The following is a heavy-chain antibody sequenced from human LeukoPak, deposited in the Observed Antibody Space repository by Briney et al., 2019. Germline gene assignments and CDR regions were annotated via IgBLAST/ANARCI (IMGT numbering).Heavy chain of an antibody. CDR3: AKRDSSGSLPRLFDY. D-gene: IGHD6-19*01. V-gene: IGHV3-23*01. J-gene: IGHJ4*02. CDR2: ISGSGGTT. Sequence: GGSLRLSCAASGFTFSDYYMSWIRQAPGKGLEWVSYISGSGGTTSYADSVKGRVTISRDNSKNTLYLQMNSLRAEDTAVYYCAKRDSSGSLPRLFDYWGQGTPVTVSS. CDR1: GFTFSDYY.